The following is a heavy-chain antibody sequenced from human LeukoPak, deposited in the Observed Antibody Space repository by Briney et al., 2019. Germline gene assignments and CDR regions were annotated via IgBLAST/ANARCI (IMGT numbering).Heavy chain of an antibody. D-gene: IGHD3-22*01. CDR2: INPNSGGT. V-gene: IGHV1-2*02. CDR1: GYTFTGYY. Sequence: GASVKVSCKASGYTFTGYYMHWVRQAPGQGLEWMGWINPNSGGTNYAQKFQGRVTMTRDTSISTAYMELSRLRSDDTAVYYCARMYYYDSSTYYYVDFDYWGQGTLVTVSS. J-gene: IGHJ4*02. CDR3: ARMYYYDSSTYYYVDFDY.